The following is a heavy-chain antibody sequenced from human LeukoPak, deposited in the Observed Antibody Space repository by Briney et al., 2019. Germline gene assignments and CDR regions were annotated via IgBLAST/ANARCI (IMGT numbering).Heavy chain of an antibody. D-gene: IGHD2-15*01. CDR1: GFTFGSYS. CDR2: ISSSSSYI. V-gene: IGHV3-21*01. CDR3: ARGRFWWFA. Sequence: GGSLRLSCAASGFTFGSYSMNWVRQAPGKGLEWVSSISSSSSYIYYADSVKGRFTISRDNAKNSLYLQMNSLRGDDTAMYYCARGRFWWFAWGLGTLVTVSS. J-gene: IGHJ5*02.